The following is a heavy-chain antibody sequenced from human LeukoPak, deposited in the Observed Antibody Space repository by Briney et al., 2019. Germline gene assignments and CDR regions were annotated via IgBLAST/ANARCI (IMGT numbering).Heavy chain of an antibody. Sequence: SVKVSCKASGGTFSSYAISWVRQAPGQGLEWMGGIIPIFGTANYAQKFQGRVTITADKSTSTAYMELSSLRSEDTAVYYCARERGSGSCPYFDYWGQGTLVTVSS. J-gene: IGHJ4*02. CDR2: IIPIFGTA. V-gene: IGHV1-69*06. CDR3: ARERGSGSCPYFDY. D-gene: IGHD3-10*01. CDR1: GGTFSSYA.